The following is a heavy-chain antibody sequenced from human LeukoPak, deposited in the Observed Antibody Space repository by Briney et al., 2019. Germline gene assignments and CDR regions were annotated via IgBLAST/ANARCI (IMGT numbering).Heavy chain of an antibody. Sequence: SETLSLTCAVYGGSFSGYYWSWIRQPPGKGLEWIGEINHSGSTNYNPSLKSRVTISVDTSKNQFSLKLSSVTAADTAVYYCARGLAPIAAAGTNMVSYFDYWGQGTLVTVSS. CDR1: GGSFSGYY. D-gene: IGHD6-13*01. J-gene: IGHJ4*02. V-gene: IGHV4-34*01. CDR3: ARGLAPIAAAGTNMVSYFDY. CDR2: INHSGST.